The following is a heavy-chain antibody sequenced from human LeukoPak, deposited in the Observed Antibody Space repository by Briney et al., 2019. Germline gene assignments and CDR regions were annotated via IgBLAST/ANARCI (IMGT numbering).Heavy chain of an antibody. Sequence: SETLSLTCTVSGGPISSSSYYWGWIRQPPGKGLEWIGSIYYSGSTYYNPSLKSRVTISVDTSKNQFSLKLSSVTAADTAVYYCATRIAAAGTGFDYWGQGTLVTVSS. D-gene: IGHD6-13*01. CDR3: ATRIAAAGTGFDY. CDR2: IYYSGST. J-gene: IGHJ4*02. V-gene: IGHV4-39*01. CDR1: GGPISSSSYY.